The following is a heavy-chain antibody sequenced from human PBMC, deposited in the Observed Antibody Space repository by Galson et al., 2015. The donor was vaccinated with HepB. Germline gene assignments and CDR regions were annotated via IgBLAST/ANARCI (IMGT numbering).Heavy chain of an antibody. V-gene: IGHV3-23*01. Sequence: SLRLSCAASGFTFSTYAMSWVRQAPGKGLEWVSVISGSGGATFYADYVKGQFTISRDNSKDTLYLQMDSLRAEDTAVYYCAKRGAGGRDYVLDYWGPGTLVTVSS. CDR2: ISGSGGAT. J-gene: IGHJ4*02. CDR1: GFTFSTYA. CDR3: AKRGAGGRDYVLDY. D-gene: IGHD4-17*01.